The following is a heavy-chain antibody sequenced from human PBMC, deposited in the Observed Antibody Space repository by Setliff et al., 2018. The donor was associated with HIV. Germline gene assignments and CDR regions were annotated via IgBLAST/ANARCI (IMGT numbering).Heavy chain of an antibody. D-gene: IGHD6-13*01. V-gene: IGHV3-30*04. CDR2: ISYDGNNK. Sequence: GGSLRLSCAASGFTFSGSTMHWVRQAPGKGLEWVAVISYDGNNKYYADSVKGRFTISRDNSKNTLYLQMNSLSAEDTAVYYCAKDPGSSWHARRLRPPLAWGQGTLVTVSS. J-gene: IGHJ5*02. CDR3: AKDPGSSWHARRLRPPLA. CDR1: GFTFSGST.